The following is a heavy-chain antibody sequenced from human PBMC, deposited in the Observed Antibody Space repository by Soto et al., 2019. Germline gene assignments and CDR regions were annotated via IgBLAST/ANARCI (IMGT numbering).Heavy chain of an antibody. CDR2: ISVDTGNT. J-gene: IGHJ4*02. CDR3: AATLRYFDWLGDPFDY. V-gene: IGHV1-18*01. CDR1: GYTFSSYG. Sequence: ASVKVSCKASGYTFSSYGISWVPQAPGQGLEWMGWISVDTGNTNYAQKFQGRVTTTTDTSTSTAYMELRSLRSDDTAVYYCAATLRYFDWLGDPFDYWGQGTLATVSS. D-gene: IGHD3-9*01.